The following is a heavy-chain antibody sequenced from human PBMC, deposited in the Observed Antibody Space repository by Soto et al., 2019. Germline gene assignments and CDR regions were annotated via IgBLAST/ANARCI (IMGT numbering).Heavy chain of an antibody. Sequence: QVHLVESGGGLVNPGGSLRLSCAASGFTVSDHYMSWIRQAPGKGLEWIAYISSSGSAIYYADSVMGRFTISRDDAKNSVYLQLNSLRAEDTAVYYCARCDDYNCMATIDYWGQGTLVTVSS. CDR3: ARCDDYNCMATIDY. J-gene: IGHJ4*02. CDR1: GFTVSDHY. D-gene: IGHD4-4*01. CDR2: ISSSGSAI. V-gene: IGHV3-11*01.